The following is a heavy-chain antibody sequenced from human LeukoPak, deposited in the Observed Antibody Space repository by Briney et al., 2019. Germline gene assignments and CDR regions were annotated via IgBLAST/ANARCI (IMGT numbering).Heavy chain of an antibody. CDR2: TYYRSKWYN. J-gene: IGHJ4*02. V-gene: IGHV6-1*01. Sequence: SQTLSLTCALSGDSVSSNSAAWNWIRQAPSRGLEWLVRTYYRSKWYNDYAVSVKSRITINPDTSKNQFSLQLNSVTAEDTAVYYCARGGTYLFDYWGQGTLVTVSS. D-gene: IGHD1-26*01. CDR1: GDSVSSNSAA. CDR3: ARGGTYLFDY.